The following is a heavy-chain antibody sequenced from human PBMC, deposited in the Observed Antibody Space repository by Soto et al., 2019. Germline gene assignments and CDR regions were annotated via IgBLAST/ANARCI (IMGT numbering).Heavy chain of an antibody. CDR3: ARERVVVRSSYGMDV. CDR2: IWYDGNNK. V-gene: IGHV3-33*01. CDR1: GFTFSSYG. D-gene: IGHD3-22*01. Sequence: AGGSLRLSCAASGFTFSSYGMHWVRQAPGKGLEWVAVIWYDGNNKYYADSVKGRFTISRDNSKNTLYLQMDSLRAEDTAVYYCARERVVVRSSYGMDVWGQGTTVTVSS. J-gene: IGHJ6*02.